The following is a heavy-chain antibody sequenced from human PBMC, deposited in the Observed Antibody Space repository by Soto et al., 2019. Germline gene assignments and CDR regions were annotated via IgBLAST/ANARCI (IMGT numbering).Heavy chain of an antibody. J-gene: IGHJ4*02. V-gene: IGHV1-69*01. Sequence: QVQLVQSGAEVKKPGSSVKVSCKASGGTFSSYAISWVRQAPGQGLEWMGGIIPIFGTANYAQKFQGRVTITADESTITAYMELSSLRSEDTAVYYCARGTYYYDSSGYYRLDYWGQGTLVTVSS. D-gene: IGHD3-22*01. CDR2: IIPIFGTA. CDR1: GGTFSSYA. CDR3: ARGTYYYDSSGYYRLDY.